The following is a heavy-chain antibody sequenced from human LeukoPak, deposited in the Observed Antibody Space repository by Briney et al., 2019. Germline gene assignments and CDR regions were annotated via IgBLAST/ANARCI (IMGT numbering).Heavy chain of an antibody. CDR1: GFTFSSYE. V-gene: IGHV3-48*03. CDR3: AKGGVRGVIIALDY. J-gene: IGHJ4*02. D-gene: IGHD3-10*01. Sequence: GGSLRLSCAASGFTFSSYEMNWVRQAPGKGLEWVSYISSSSSTIYYADSVKGRFTISRDNSKNTLYLQMNSLRAEDTAVYYCAKGGVRGVIIALDYWGQGTLVTVSS. CDR2: ISSSSSTI.